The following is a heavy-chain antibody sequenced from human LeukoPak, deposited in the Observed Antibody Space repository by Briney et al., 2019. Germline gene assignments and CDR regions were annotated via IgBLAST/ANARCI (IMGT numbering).Heavy chain of an antibody. CDR2: IIPIFGTA. CDR3: ARFGTSVGGIHDHWYFDL. J-gene: IGHJ2*01. V-gene: IGHV1-69*05. D-gene: IGHD5-18*01. Sequence: ASVKVSCKASGGTFTSYAISWVRQAPGQGLEWMGGIIPIFGTANYAQKFQGRVTITTDESTSTAYMELSSLRSEDTAVYYCARFGTSVGGIHDHWYFDLWGRGTLVTVSS. CDR1: GGTFTSYA.